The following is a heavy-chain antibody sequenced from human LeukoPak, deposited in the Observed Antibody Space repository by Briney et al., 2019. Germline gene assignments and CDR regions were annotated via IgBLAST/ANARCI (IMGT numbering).Heavy chain of an antibody. D-gene: IGHD4-11*01. CDR2: INHSGST. CDR3: ASAEDTVTTEFDY. V-gene: IGHV4-39*07. CDR1: GGSTSSSSYY. J-gene: IGHJ4*02. Sequence: SETLSLTCTVSGGSTSSSSYYWAWIRQPPGKGLEWIGEINHSGSTNYNPSLKSRVTISVDTSKNQFSLKLSSVTAADTAVYYCASAEDTVTTEFDYWGQGTLVTVSS.